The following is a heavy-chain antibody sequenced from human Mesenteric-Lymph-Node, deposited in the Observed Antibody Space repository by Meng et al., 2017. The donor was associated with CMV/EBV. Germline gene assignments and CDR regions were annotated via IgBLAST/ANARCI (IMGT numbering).Heavy chain of an antibody. V-gene: IGHV3-73*01. CDR2: IRSKANSYAT. Sequence: GESLKISCAASGFTFSGSAMHWVRQASGKGLEWVGRIRSKANSYATAYAASVKGRFTISRDDSKNTAYLQMNSLKTEDTAVYYCTRHVHYYYGMDVWDQGTTVTVSS. CDR1: GFTFSGSA. J-gene: IGHJ6*02. CDR3: TRHVHYYYGMDV.